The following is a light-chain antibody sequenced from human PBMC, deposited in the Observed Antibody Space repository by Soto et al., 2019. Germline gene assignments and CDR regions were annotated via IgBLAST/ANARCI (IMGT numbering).Light chain of an antibody. V-gene: IGKV3-20*01. J-gene: IGKJ1*01. Sequence: EIVLTQSPGTLSLSPGERATLSCRASQSVSNSYLAWYQQKPGQAPRRLIHGASSGATGIPYRFSCSGSGKAFTLTISRLEAEDFAMYYCQQYGSSHETFGQGTKVDIK. CDR3: QQYGSSHET. CDR1: QSVSNSY. CDR2: GAS.